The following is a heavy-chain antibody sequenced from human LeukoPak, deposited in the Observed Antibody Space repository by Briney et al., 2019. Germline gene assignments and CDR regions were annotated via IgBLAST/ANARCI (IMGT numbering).Heavy chain of an antibody. Sequence: SETPSPTCAVSGYSISSGYYWGWIRQPPGKGLEWIGSIYHSGSTYYNPSLKSRVTISVDTSKNQFSLKLSSVTAADTAVYYCARGGLEYDILTGYYMSLVYWGQGTLVTASS. D-gene: IGHD3-9*01. CDR2: IYHSGST. J-gene: IGHJ4*02. CDR1: GYSISSGYY. V-gene: IGHV4-38-2*01. CDR3: ARGGLEYDILTGYYMSLVY.